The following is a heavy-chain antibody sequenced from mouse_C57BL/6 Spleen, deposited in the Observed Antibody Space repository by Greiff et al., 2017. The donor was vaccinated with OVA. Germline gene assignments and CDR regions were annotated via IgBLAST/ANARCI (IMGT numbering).Heavy chain of an antibody. CDR2: INPYNGGT. Sequence: EVQLQQSGPELVKPGASVKIPCKASGYTFTDYNMDWVKQSPGKSLEWIGDINPYNGGTIYNQKFKGKATLTVDKSSSTAYMELRSLTSEDTAVYYCARRAGTPYWGQGTLVTVSA. J-gene: IGHJ3*01. D-gene: IGHD3-3*01. CDR1: GYTFTDYN. CDR3: ARRAGTPY. V-gene: IGHV1-18*01.